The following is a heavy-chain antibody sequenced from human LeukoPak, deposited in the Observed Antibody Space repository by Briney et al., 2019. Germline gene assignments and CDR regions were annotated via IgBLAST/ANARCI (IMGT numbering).Heavy chain of an antibody. CDR3: ARVTILRGVTLDS. CDR1: GFTFSSYS. CDR2: ISSTSTFI. V-gene: IGHV3-21*01. D-gene: IGHD3-10*01. Sequence: GGSLRLSCAASGFTFSSYSMTWVRQAPGKGLEWVSSISSTSTFIYYGDSVKGRFTISRDNARNSLYLQMNSLRAEDTAIYYCARVTILRGVTLDSWGQGTLVTVS. J-gene: IGHJ4*02.